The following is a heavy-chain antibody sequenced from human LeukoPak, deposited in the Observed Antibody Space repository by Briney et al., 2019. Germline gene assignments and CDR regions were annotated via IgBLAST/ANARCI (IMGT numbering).Heavy chain of an antibody. Sequence: ASVKVSCKASGGTFSSYAISWVRQAPGQGLEWMGGIIPIFGTANYAQKFQGRVTITADESTSTAYMELSSLRSEDTAVYYCARAAAGPIVVVPAAPFDYWGQGTLVTVSS. V-gene: IGHV1-69*13. D-gene: IGHD2-2*01. J-gene: IGHJ4*02. CDR2: IIPIFGTA. CDR1: GGTFSSYA. CDR3: ARAAAGPIVVVPAAPFDY.